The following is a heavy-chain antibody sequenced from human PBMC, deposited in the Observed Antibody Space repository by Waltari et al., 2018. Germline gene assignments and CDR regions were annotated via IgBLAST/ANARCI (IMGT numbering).Heavy chain of an antibody. J-gene: IGHJ4*02. CDR2: IDYTGST. D-gene: IGHD2-2*01. V-gene: IGHV4-39*01. CDR1: GGSFSRSSYY. CDR3: ARQGYCSSTTCSASFDY. Sequence: QLQLQESGPGLVKPSETLSLTCPVSGGSFSRSSYYWGWIRQPPGKGLEWIGSIDYTGSTYYNPSLKSRVTISIDTSKNHFSLKLNSVTAADTAVYYCARQGYCSSTTCSASFDYWGQGTLVTVSS.